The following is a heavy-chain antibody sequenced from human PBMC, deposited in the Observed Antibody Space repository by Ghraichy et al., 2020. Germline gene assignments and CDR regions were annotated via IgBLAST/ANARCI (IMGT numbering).Heavy chain of an antibody. Sequence: WVRWVRQARGKGLVWVSRIKSDGARVDYADSVKGRFTISRANAKNTLYLQMNNLRAEDTAVYYCARELPYDYWGQGTLVNVSS. CDR3: ARELPYDY. V-gene: IGHV3-74*01. J-gene: IGHJ4*02. CDR1: W. D-gene: IGHD1-26*01. CDR2: IKSDGARV.